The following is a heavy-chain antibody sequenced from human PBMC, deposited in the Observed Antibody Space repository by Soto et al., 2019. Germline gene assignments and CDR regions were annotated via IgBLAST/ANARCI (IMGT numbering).Heavy chain of an antibody. CDR2: IIPISGTA. V-gene: IGHV1-69*01. J-gene: IGHJ6*02. Sequence: QVQLVQSGAEVKKPGSSVKVSCKASGGTFSSYAISWVRQAPVQGLEWMGGIIPISGTANYSQKLQGRVTLTADESTSTAYMELSSLRSEDTAVYYCARSQGSSTSLEIYYYYYYGMDVWGQGTTVTVSS. D-gene: IGHD2-2*01. CDR1: GGTFSSYA. CDR3: ARSQGSSTSLEIYYYYYYGMDV.